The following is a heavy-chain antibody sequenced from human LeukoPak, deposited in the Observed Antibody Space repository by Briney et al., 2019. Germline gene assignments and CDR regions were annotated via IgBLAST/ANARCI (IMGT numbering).Heavy chain of an antibody. J-gene: IGHJ5*02. CDR2: IYTGGNT. CDR3: VRDSYGTS. D-gene: IGHD3-16*01. Sequence: TGGSLRLSCAASGFTFSSYSMNWVRQAPGKGLEWVSIIYTGGNTYYADSVKGRFTISRDNSKNTLYLQINSLRDDDTAVYYCVRDSYGTSWGQGTLVTVSS. CDR1: GFTFSSYS. V-gene: IGHV3-66*01.